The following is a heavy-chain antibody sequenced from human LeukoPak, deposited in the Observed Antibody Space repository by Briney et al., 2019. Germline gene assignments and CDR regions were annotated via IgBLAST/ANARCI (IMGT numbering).Heavy chain of an antibody. CDR2: ITSGSDTI. CDR1: GFPFSRYS. D-gene: IGHD3-3*01. V-gene: IGHV3-48*01. J-gene: IGHJ6*02. Sequence: PGGSLRLSCATSGFPFSRYSMNWVRQAPGKGLEWLSYITSGSDTIYYADSVKGRFTISRDNGKNSLYLQMNSLRAEDTAVYYCALEAPYYYYTMDVWGQGTTVTVSS. CDR3: ALEAPYYYYTMDV.